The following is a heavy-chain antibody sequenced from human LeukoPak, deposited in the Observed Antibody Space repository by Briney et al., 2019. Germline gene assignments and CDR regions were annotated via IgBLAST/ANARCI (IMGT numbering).Heavy chain of an antibody. Sequence: GTSVKVSCKASGFTFTSSAVQWVRQARGQRLEWIGWIVVGSGNTNYAQKFQERVTITRDMSTSTAYMELSSLRSEDTAVYYCAADGNSGSYPFDYWGQGTLATVSS. J-gene: IGHJ4*02. D-gene: IGHD1-26*01. CDR3: AADGNSGSYPFDY. CDR2: IVVGSGNT. CDR1: GFTFTSSA. V-gene: IGHV1-58*01.